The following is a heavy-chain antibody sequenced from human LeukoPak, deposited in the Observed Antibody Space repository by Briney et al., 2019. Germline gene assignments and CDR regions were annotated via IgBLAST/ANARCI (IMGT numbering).Heavy chain of an antibody. Sequence: SETLSLTCTVSGDSISSSSYYWGWIRQPPGKGLEWIGSIYYSGSTYYNPSLKSRVTISVDTSKKQFSLKLSSVTAADTAVYYCVVPYYYDSSGYPIFDYWGQGTLVTVSS. CDR3: VVPYYYDSSGYPIFDY. D-gene: IGHD3-22*01. J-gene: IGHJ4*02. CDR2: IYYSGST. V-gene: IGHV4-39*07. CDR1: GDSISSSSYY.